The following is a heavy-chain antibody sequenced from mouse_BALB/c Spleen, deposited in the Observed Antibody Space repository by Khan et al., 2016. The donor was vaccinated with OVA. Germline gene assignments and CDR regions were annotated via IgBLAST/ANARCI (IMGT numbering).Heavy chain of an antibody. CDR2: INSNGGST. CDR3: ARMARTIN. V-gene: IGHV5-6-3*01. Sequence: EVELVGSGGGLVQPGGSLKLSCAASGFTFSSYGMSWVGQTLDKRLELVATINSNGGSTYYPDSVKGRFPIFRDNDKITLYLQMSSLKAKDTAMYYCARMARTINWGQGTTLTVSS. CDR1: GFTFSSYG. J-gene: IGHJ2*01.